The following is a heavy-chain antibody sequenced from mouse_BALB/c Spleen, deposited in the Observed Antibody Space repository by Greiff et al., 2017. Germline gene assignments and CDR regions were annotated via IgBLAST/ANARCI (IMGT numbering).Heavy chain of an antibody. CDR1: GFNIKDTY. Sequence: EVQLQQSGAELVKPGASVKLSCTASGFNIKDTYMHWVKQRPEQGLEWIGRIDPANGNTKYDPKFQGKATITADTSSNTAYLQLSSLTSEDTAVYYCAPGGITGPYYAMDYWGQGTSVTVSS. CDR2: IDPANGNT. D-gene: IGHD2-4*01. CDR3: APGGITGPYYAMDY. J-gene: IGHJ4*01. V-gene: IGHV14-3*02.